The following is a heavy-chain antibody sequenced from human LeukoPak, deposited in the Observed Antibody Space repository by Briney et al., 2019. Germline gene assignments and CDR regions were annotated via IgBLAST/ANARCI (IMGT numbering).Heavy chain of an antibody. CDR3: ARGAAMILAY. D-gene: IGHD3-22*01. V-gene: IGHV4-34*01. CDR1: GGSFSGYY. Sequence: PSETLSLTCAVYGGSFSGYYWSWIRQPPGKGLEWIGEINHSGSTNYNPSLKSRVTISVDTSKYQFSLKLSSVTAADTAVYYCARGAAMILAYWGQGTLVTVSS. CDR2: INHSGST. J-gene: IGHJ4*02.